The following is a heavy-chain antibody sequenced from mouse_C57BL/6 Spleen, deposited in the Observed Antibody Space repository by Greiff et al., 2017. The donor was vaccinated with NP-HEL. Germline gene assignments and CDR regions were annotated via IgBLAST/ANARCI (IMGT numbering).Heavy chain of an antibody. CDR2: IYPGDGDT. CDR3: AREDYYGSSYEDYFDY. CDR1: GYAFSSYW. V-gene: IGHV1-80*01. Sequence: QVQLQQSGAELVKPGASVKISCKASGYAFSSYWMNWVKQRPGKGLEWIGQIYPGDGDTNYNGKFKGKATLTADKSSSTAYMQLSSLTSEDSAVYFCAREDYYGSSYEDYFDYWGQGTTLTVSS. D-gene: IGHD1-1*01. J-gene: IGHJ2*01.